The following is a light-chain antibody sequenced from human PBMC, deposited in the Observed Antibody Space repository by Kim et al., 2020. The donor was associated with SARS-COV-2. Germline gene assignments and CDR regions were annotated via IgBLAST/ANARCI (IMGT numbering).Light chain of an antibody. CDR2: RDD. CDR1: SSNVGKSH. Sequence: QTVTISCSGSSSNVGKSHVYWYQQFPGTAPKVLIIRDDGRPSGVPDRISASKSGTSASLAISGLRSEDEGDYYCAAWDDSLSGQVVFGGGTQLTVL. V-gene: IGLV1-47*01. J-gene: IGLJ3*02. CDR3: AAWDDSLSGQVV.